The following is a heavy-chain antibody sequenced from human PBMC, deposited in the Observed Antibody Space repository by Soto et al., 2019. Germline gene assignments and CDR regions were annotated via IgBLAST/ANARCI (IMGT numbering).Heavy chain of an antibody. CDR1: GYTFTSYG. V-gene: IGHV1-18*01. CDR3: ARVDMIVVVNDAFDI. J-gene: IGHJ3*02. Sequence: ASVKVSCKASGYTFTSYGISWVRQAPGQGLEWMGWISAYNGNTNYAQKLQGRVTMTTDTSTSTAYMELRSLRSDDTAVYYCARVDMIVVVNDAFDIWGQGTMVTVSS. D-gene: IGHD3-22*01. CDR2: ISAYNGNT.